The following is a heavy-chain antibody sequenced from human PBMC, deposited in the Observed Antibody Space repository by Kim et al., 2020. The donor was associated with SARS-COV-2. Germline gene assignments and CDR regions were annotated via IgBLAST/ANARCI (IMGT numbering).Heavy chain of an antibody. CDR3: APLNYYDSRGPGTDY. D-gene: IGHD3-22*01. Sequence: GGSLRLSCAASGFTFSSYEMNWVRQAPGKGLEWVSYISSSGSTIYYADSVKGRFTISRDNAKNSLYLQMNSLRAEDTAVYYCAPLNYYDSRGPGTDYWGQGTLVTVSS. CDR1: GFTFSSYE. J-gene: IGHJ4*02. CDR2: ISSSGSTI. V-gene: IGHV3-48*03.